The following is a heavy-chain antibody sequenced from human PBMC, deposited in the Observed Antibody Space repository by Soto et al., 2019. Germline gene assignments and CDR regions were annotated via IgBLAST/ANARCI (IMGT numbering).Heavy chain of an antibody. Sequence: GGSLRLSCAASGFTFSSYSMNWVRQAPGKGLEWVSYISSSSSTIYYADSVKGRFTISRDNAKNSLYLQMNSLRDEDTAVYYCASYSSSWYYYYYYGMDVWGQGTTVTVSS. CDR1: GFTFSSYS. V-gene: IGHV3-48*02. J-gene: IGHJ6*02. CDR3: ASYSSSWYYYYYYGMDV. D-gene: IGHD6-13*01. CDR2: ISSSSSTI.